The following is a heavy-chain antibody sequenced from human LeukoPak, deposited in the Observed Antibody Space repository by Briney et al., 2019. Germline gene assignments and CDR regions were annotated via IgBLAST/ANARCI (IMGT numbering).Heavy chain of an antibody. CDR2: INSDGSST. V-gene: IGHV3-74*01. CDR3: ARDTAMANYYYYGMDV. J-gene: IGHJ6*02. Sequence: GGSLRLSCAASGFTFSSYWMHWVRQAPGKGLVWVSRINSDGSSTSYADSVKGRFTISRDNAENTLYLQMDSLRAEDTAVYYCARDTAMANYYYYGMDVWGQGTTVTVSS. CDR1: GFTFSSYW. D-gene: IGHD5-18*01.